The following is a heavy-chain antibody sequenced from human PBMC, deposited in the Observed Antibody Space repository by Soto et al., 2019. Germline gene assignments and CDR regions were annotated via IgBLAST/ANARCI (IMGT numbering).Heavy chain of an antibody. CDR3: ASITIFGVDGLFPGESNTNYYYYYGMDV. V-gene: IGHV4-39*01. CDR1: GGSISSSSYY. CDR2: IYYSGRT. Sequence: SETLSLTCTVSGGSISSSSYYWGWIRQPPGKGLEWIGIIYYSGRTYYNPSLKSRVTISVDTSKNQFSLKLSSVTATDTAVYYCASITIFGVDGLFPGESNTNYYYYYGMDVWGQGTTVTVSS. D-gene: IGHD3-3*01. J-gene: IGHJ6*02.